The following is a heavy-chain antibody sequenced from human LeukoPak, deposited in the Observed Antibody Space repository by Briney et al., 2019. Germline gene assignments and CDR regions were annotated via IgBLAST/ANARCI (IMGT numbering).Heavy chain of an antibody. J-gene: IGHJ4*02. Sequence: PSETLSLTCTVSGGSISSGDYYWSWIRQPPGKGLEWIGYIYYSGSTYYNPSLKSRVTISVDTSKNQFSLKLSSVTAADTAVYYCARVATVTAFDYWGQGTLVTVSS. D-gene: IGHD4-17*01. CDR2: IYYSGST. CDR3: ARVATVTAFDY. V-gene: IGHV4-30-4*01. CDR1: GGSISSGDYY.